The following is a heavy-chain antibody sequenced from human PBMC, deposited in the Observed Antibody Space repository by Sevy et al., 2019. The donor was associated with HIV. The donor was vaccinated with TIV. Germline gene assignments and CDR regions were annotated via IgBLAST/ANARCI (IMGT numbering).Heavy chain of an antibody. V-gene: IGHV3-21*01. J-gene: IGHJ6*02. D-gene: IGHD1-1*01. CDR1: GFTFSSYS. Sequence: GESLKISCAASGFTFSSYSINWVRQPPGKGLEWVSSISTSSSYIYYADSVKGRFTISRDNARNSVYLQVNSLRAEDTAVYYCARAGTTGMTYYYYGMDVWGQGTTVTVSS. CDR2: ISTSSSYI. CDR3: ARAGTTGMTYYYYGMDV.